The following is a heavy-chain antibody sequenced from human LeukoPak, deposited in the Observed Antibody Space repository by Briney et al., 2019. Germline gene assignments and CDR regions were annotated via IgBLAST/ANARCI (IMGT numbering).Heavy chain of an antibody. D-gene: IGHD4-17*01. Sequence: NPSETLSLTCTVSVGSINSYDCSWIRHPPWKGLEWIGYIYYSGSTNYNPSLKSRVTISVDTSKNQFSLKLSSVTAADTAVYYCARDSYYGENWFDPWGQGTLVTVSS. CDR3: ARDSYYGENWFDP. CDR1: VGSINSYD. J-gene: IGHJ5*02. V-gene: IGHV4-59*01. CDR2: IYYSGST.